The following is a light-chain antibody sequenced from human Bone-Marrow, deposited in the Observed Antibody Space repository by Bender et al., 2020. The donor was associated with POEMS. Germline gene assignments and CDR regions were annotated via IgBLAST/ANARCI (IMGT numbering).Light chain of an antibody. Sequence: QSVLTQAPSASGTTGQRVTISCSGSSSNIGRNSVSWYQQFPGLAPRLLIYSDNQRPSGVPDRFYAFKFGTSASLAISGLQSEDEADYYCAAWEAGLSGGVFGGGTKLTVL. CDR2: SDN. CDR3: AAWEAGLSGGV. J-gene: IGLJ3*02. CDR1: SSNIGRNS. V-gene: IGLV1-44*01.